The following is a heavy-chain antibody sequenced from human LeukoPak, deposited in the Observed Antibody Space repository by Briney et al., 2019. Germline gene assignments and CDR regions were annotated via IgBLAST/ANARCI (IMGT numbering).Heavy chain of an antibody. CDR1: GFTVSSTY. D-gene: IGHD5-18*01. CDR3: VGNTYGWLES. Sequence: GGSLRLSCAASGFTVSSTYMSWVRQAPGKGLEWVSVIYSGGNIYYIESVKGRFTISRDTSKNTLYLQMNSLRAEDTAVYYCVGNTYGWLESWGQGTLVTVSS. V-gene: IGHV3-53*01. J-gene: IGHJ4*02. CDR2: IYSGGNI.